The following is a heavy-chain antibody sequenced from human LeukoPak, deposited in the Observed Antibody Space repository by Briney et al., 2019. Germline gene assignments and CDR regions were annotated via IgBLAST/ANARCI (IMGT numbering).Heavy chain of an antibody. Sequence: SVKVSCKASGGTFSSYAISWVRQAPGQGLEWMGRIIPIFGTANYAQKFQGRVTITTDESTNTAYMELSSLRSEDTAVYYCALTVSSSWYGYFQHWGQGTLVTVSS. CDR1: GGTFSSYA. CDR3: ALTVSSSWYGYFQH. V-gene: IGHV1-69*05. J-gene: IGHJ1*01. D-gene: IGHD6-13*01. CDR2: IIPIFGTA.